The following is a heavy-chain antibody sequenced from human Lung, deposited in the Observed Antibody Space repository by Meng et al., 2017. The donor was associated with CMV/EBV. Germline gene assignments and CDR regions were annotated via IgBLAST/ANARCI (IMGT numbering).Heavy chain of an antibody. CDR1: GFSLSAYW. J-gene: IGHJ5*02. V-gene: IGHV3-7*01. CDR2: ISQDGSEI. Sequence: GGSLRLSCAASGFSLSAYWMGWLRQTPGKGLDWVAYISQDGSEIYYVDSVKGRFTISRDNAKNSLFLQMHNLRAEDTAVYHCARDKGDFTIWFDPWGHGTLVTVSS. D-gene: IGHD2-21*02. CDR3: ARDKGDFTIWFDP.